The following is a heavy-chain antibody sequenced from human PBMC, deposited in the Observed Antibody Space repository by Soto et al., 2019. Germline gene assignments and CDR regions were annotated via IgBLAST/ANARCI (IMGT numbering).Heavy chain of an antibody. Sequence: GASVKVSCKASGYTFTAYDLHWVRQAPGQGLEWMGWINPNSGDTNYAQKFQGRVTMTRDTSISTAYMEVSRLTSDDTAVFYCARSSWRFSDFDYWGQGTLVTVSS. CDR1: GYTFTAYD. D-gene: IGHD2-2*01. V-gene: IGHV1-2*02. CDR3: ARSSWRFSDFDY. J-gene: IGHJ4*02. CDR2: INPNSGDT.